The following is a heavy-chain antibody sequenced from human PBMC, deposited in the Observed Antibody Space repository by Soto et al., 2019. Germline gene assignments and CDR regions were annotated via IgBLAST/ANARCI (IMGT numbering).Heavy chain of an antibody. Sequence: QVQLQQWGAGLLQPSEPLSLTCALYGGPFSDYYLAWIRQPPGKGLEWIGEIGHSGGTRYSPSFRSRVTMSIDTSKRQISLKLTSVTAADTAVYYCARGAKYTYGLDWGQGTLVTVSS. V-gene: IGHV4-34*01. CDR3: ARGAKYTYGLD. J-gene: IGHJ4*02. CDR1: GGPFSDYY. CDR2: IGHSGGT. D-gene: IGHD2-2*02.